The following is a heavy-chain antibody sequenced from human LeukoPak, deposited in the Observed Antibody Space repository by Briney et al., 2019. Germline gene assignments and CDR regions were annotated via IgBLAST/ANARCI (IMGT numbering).Heavy chain of an antibody. CDR2: ISGSGDST. V-gene: IGHV3-23*01. J-gene: IGHJ4*02. CDR3: AKSSPMTMVRGANDY. D-gene: IGHD3-10*01. CDR1: GFTFSSYA. Sequence: GGSLRLSCAAPGFTFSSYAMSWVRQAPGKGLEWVSSISGSGDSTYYADSVKGRFTISRDNSVNTLYLQMNSLRAEDTAVYYCAKSSPMTMVRGANDYWGQGTLVTVSS.